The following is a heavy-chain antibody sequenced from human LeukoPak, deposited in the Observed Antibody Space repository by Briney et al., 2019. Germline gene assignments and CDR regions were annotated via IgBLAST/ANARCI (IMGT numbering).Heavy chain of an antibody. J-gene: IGHJ3*02. CDR3: AGSYDSSGYYQPDTDAFDI. V-gene: IGHV1-69*05. CDR1: GGTFSSYA. Sequence: SVKVSCKASGGTFSSYAISWVRQAPGQGLEWMGGIIPIIGTANYAQKFQGRVTITTDESTSTAYMELSSLRSEDTAVYYCAGSYDSSGYYQPDTDAFDIWGQGTMVTVSS. D-gene: IGHD3-22*01. CDR2: IIPIIGTA.